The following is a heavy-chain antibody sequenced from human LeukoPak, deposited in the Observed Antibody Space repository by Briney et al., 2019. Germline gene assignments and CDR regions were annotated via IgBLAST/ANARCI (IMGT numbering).Heavy chain of an antibody. J-gene: IGHJ6*03. CDR3: AREADYYMDV. V-gene: IGHV4-59*01. CDR1: GGSISSYY. CDR2: IYYSGST. Sequence: KPSETLSLTCTVSGGSISSYYWSWIRQPPGKGLEWIGYIYYSGSTNYNPSLKSRVTISVDTSKNQFSLKLSSVTAADTAVCYCAREADYYMDVWGKGTTVTVSS. D-gene: IGHD6-25*01.